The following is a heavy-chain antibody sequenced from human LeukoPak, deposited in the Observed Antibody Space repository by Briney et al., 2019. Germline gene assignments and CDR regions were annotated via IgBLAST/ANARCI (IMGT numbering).Heavy chain of an antibody. D-gene: IGHD2/OR15-2a*01. CDR1: GFTFSSYA. J-gene: IGHJ6*02. CDR2: ISGSGGST. V-gene: IGHV3-23*01. Sequence: GGSLRLSCAASGFTFSSYAMSWVRQAPGKGLEWVSAISGSGGSTYYADSVKGRFTISRDNSKNTLYLQMNSLRAEDTAVSYCARDVGLYLYYYGLDVWGQGTLVYVSS. CDR3: ARDVGLYLYYYGLDV.